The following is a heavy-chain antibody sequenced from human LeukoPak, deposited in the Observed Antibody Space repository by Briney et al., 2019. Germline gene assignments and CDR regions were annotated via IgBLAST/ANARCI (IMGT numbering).Heavy chain of an antibody. CDR3: ARVRRVLITSNDAFDI. CDR2: SYYSGST. V-gene: IGHV4-59*01. J-gene: IGHJ3*02. D-gene: IGHD3-22*01. Sequence: SETLSLTCSVSGGSISTYYWSWIRQPPGKGLEWIGYSYYSGSTKYNLSLKSRVTISVDTSKNQFSLKLSSVTAADTAVYYCARVRRVLITSNDAFDIWGQGTMVTVSS. CDR1: GGSISTYY.